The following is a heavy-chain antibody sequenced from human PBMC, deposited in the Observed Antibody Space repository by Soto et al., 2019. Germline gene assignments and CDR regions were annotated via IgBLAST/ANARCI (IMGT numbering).Heavy chain of an antibody. CDR2: IYYSGST. D-gene: IGHD5-18*01. CDR3: ARATAMVLFDY. J-gene: IGHJ4*02. CDR1: GGSISSYY. V-gene: IGHV4-59*01. Sequence: PSETLSLTCTVSGGSISSYYWSWIRQPPGKGLEWIGYIYYSGSTNYNPSLKSRVTISVDTSKNQFSLKLSSVTAADTAVYYCARATAMVLFDYWGQGTLVTVSS.